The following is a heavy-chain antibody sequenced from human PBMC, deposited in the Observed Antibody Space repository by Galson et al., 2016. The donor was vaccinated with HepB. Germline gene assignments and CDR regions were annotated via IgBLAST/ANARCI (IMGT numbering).Heavy chain of an antibody. CDR2: MSGSGGSR. D-gene: IGHD3-9*01. CDR3: ATNLVLTGYSHDY. V-gene: IGHV3-23*01. Sequence: SLRLSCAASGFTFSANWMSWVRQAPGKGLEWVSTMSGSGGSRYYADSVKGRFTISRDNSKNTLYLHVNSLRVEDTAVYYCATNLVLTGYSHDYWGQGTLVTVSP. CDR1: GFTFSANW. J-gene: IGHJ4*02.